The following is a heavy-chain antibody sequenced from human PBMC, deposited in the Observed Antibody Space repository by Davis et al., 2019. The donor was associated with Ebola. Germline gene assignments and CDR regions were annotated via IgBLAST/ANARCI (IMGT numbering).Heavy chain of an antibody. CDR3: ATGGLAVQGVISTFSNWFDP. CDR1: GYTLTELS. V-gene: IGHV1-24*01. Sequence: SVNVSCKVSGYTLTELSMHWVRQAPGKGLEWMGGFDPEDGETIYAQKFQGRVTMTEDTSTDTAYMELSSLRSEDTAVYYCATGGLAVQGVISTFSNWFDPWGQGTLVTVSS. D-gene: IGHD3-10*01. J-gene: IGHJ5*02. CDR2: FDPEDGET.